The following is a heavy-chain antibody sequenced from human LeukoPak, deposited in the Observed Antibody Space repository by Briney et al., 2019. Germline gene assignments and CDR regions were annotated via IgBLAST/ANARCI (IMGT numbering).Heavy chain of an antibody. CDR2: ISSGSTI. CDR3: ARELEMATFDY. CDR1: GFTLSDYY. J-gene: IGHJ4*02. V-gene: IGHV3-11*01. Sequence: GGSLRLSCAASGFTLSDYYMSWIRQAPGKGLEWVSYISSGSTIYYADSVKGRFTISRDNAKNSLYLQMNSLRAEDTAVYYCARELEMATFDYWGQGTLVTVSS. D-gene: IGHD5-24*01.